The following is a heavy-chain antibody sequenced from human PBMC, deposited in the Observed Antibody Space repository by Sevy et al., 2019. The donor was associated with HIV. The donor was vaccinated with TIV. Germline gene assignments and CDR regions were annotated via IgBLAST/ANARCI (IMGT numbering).Heavy chain of an antibody. J-gene: IGHJ5*02. CDR2: LKQDGSEA. V-gene: IGHV3-7*03. CDR1: GFNFRNFW. Sequence: GGSLRLSCVASGFNFRNFWMSWVRQAPEKGLECVADLKQDGSEAYYVDSVKGRFTISRDNAKNSLYLQMNSLRDEDTAMYFCVRDKEVGASILDAWGQGTPVTVSS. CDR3: VRDKEVGASILDA. D-gene: IGHD1-26*01.